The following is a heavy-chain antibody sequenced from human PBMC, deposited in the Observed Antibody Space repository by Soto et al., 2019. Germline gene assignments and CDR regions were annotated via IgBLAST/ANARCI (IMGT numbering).Heavy chain of an antibody. V-gene: IGHV3-21*01. CDR2: ISSSSSYI. CDR3: ARDMLYDFWSGYHSTYFDY. CDR1: GFTFSSYS. J-gene: IGHJ4*02. Sequence: GGSLRLSCAASGFTFSSYSMNWVRQAPGKGLEWVSSISSSSSYIYYADSVKGRFTISRDNAKNSLYLQMNSLRAEDTAVYYCARDMLYDFWSGYHSTYFDYWGQGTLVTVSS. D-gene: IGHD3-3*01.